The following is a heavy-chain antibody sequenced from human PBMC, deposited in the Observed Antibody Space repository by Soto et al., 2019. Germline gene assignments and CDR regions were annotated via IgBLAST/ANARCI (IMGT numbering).Heavy chain of an antibody. CDR1: GFTFSSYG. CDR2: ISYDGSNK. J-gene: IGHJ6*02. D-gene: IGHD2-15*01. V-gene: IGHV3-30*18. CDR3: AKDVVVAAIDYYYYGMDV. Sequence: GSLRLSCAASGFTFSSYGMHWVRQAPGKGLEWVAVISYDGSNKYYADSVKGRFTISRDNSKNTLYLQMNSLRAEDTAVYYCAKDVVVAAIDYYYYGMDVWGQGTTVTVSS.